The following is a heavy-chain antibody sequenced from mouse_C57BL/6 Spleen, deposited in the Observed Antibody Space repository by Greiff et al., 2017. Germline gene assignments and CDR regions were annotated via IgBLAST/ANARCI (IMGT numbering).Heavy chain of an antibody. Sequence: EVKLVESGPELVKPGASVKISCKASGYSFTDYNMNWVKQSNGKSLEWIGVINPNYGTTSYNQKFKGKATLTVDQSSSTAYMQLNSLTSEDSAVYYCARGVYGSSYWYFDVWGTGTTVTVSS. CDR2: INPNYGTT. CDR3: ARGVYGSSYWYFDV. V-gene: IGHV1-39*01. CDR1: GYSFTDYN. D-gene: IGHD1-1*01. J-gene: IGHJ1*03.